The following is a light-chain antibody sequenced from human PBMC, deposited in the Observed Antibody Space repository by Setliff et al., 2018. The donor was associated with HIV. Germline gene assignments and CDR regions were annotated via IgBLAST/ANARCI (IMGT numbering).Light chain of an antibody. CDR3: SSYTSSSTLV. CDR1: SSDVGRYNF. Sequence: QSALTQPASVSGSPGQSVTISCTGASSDVGRYNFVSWYQQHPGKAPKPMIYDVDNRPAGVSNRFSGSKSGNTASLAISGLQAEDEADYYCSSYTSSSTLVFGGGTKVTVL. CDR2: DVD. J-gene: IGLJ3*02. V-gene: IGLV2-14*03.